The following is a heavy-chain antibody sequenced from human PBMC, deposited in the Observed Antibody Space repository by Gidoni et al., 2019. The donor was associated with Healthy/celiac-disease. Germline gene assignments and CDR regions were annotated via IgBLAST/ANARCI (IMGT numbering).Heavy chain of an antibody. Sequence: EVQLVESGGGLVKPGGSLRLSCAASGFTFSSYSMNWVRQAPGKGLEWVSSISSSSSYIYYADSVKGRFTISRDNAKNSLYLQMNSLRAEDTAVYYCARDGRYFDWLFPKEEGNYYYGMDVWGQGTTVTVSS. V-gene: IGHV3-21*01. J-gene: IGHJ6*02. CDR3: ARDGRYFDWLFPKEEGNYYYGMDV. CDR2: ISSSSSYI. CDR1: GFTFSSYS. D-gene: IGHD3-9*01.